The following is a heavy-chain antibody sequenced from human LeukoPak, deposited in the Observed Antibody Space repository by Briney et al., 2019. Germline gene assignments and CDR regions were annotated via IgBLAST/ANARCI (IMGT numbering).Heavy chain of an antibody. CDR2: ISWNSGSI. V-gene: IGHV3-9*01. J-gene: IGHJ6*02. CDR3: ARFNGDYYGMDG. Sequence: PGRSLRLSCAASGFTFDDYAMHWVRQAPGKGLEWVSGISWNSGSIGYADSVKGRFTISRDNAKNSLYLQMNSLRDEDTAFYYCARFNGDYYGMDGWGQGTTVTVSS. CDR1: GFTFDDYA. D-gene: IGHD4-17*01.